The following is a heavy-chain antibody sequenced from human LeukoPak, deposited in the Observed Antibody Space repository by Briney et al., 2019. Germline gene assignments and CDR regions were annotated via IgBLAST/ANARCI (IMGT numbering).Heavy chain of an antibody. D-gene: IGHD2-15*01. V-gene: IGHV2-26*01. Sequence: ESGPTLVNPTETLTLTCTVSGFSLTNARMGVSWIRQPPGKDLEWLAHIFSNDEKSYSTSLRSRLTISKDTSKSQVVLTVTNMDPVDTATYYCARIRIGWAAVWGQGTLVTVSS. CDR3: ARIRIGWAAV. J-gene: IGHJ4*02. CDR2: IFSNDEK. CDR1: GFSLTNARMG.